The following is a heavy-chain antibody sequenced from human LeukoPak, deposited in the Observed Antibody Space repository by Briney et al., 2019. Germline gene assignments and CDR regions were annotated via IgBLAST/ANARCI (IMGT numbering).Heavy chain of an antibody. V-gene: IGHV1-2*02. CDR1: GYTFTGYF. CDR3: ARWDPTYGMAAPITSNSY. J-gene: IGHJ4*02. CDR2: INPNTGGT. Sequence: ASVKLSCKASGYTFTGYFMHWVRQAPGQGLEWMGWINPNTGGTNYAQKFQGRVTMTRDTSITAAYMELSRLTYDDTAFYYCARWDPTYGMAAPITSNSYWGEGTLVTVAS. D-gene: IGHD3-3*01.